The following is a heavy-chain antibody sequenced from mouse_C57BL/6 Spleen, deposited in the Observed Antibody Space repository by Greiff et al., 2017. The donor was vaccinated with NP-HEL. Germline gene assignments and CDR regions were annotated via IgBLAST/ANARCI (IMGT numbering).Heavy chain of an antibody. CDR3: ARQHSSGDEFDY. D-gene: IGHD3-2*02. J-gene: IGHJ2*01. Sequence: EVQLQQSGPELVKPGASVKIPCKASGYTFTDYNMDWVKQSHGKSLEWIGDINPNNGGTIYNQKFKGKATLTVDKSSSTAYMELRSLTSEDTAAYYCARQHSSGDEFDYWGQGTTLTDAS. V-gene: IGHV1-18*01. CDR1: GYTFTDYN. CDR2: INPNNGGT.